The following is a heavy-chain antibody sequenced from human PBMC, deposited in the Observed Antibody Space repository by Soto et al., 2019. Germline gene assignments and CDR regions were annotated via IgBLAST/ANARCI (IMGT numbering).Heavy chain of an antibody. CDR1: GFTFSSYA. Sequence: GESLKISCAASGFTFSSYAMSWVRQAPGKGLEWVSAISGSGGSTYYADSVKGRFTISRDNSKNTLYLQMNSLRAEDTAVYYCAKTLDIVATITANGMDVWGQGTTVTVSS. CDR3: AKTLDIVATITANGMDV. V-gene: IGHV3-23*01. D-gene: IGHD5-12*01. J-gene: IGHJ6*02. CDR2: ISGSGGST.